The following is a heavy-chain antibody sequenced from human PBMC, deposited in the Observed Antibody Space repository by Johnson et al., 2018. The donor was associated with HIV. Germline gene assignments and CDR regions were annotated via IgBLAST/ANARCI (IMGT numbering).Heavy chain of an antibody. CDR3: ARDRPDNNGSGSLGAFDI. V-gene: IGHV3-30*04. Sequence: QVQLVESGGGVVQPGRSLRLSCGASGFTFNSYAIHWVRQAPGKGLEWVGVISYDGSIKYYADSVKGRFTISRDNSKNTLYLQMTSLTTEDTAVYYCARDRPDNNGSGSLGAFDIWGQGTMVTVSS. J-gene: IGHJ3*02. D-gene: IGHD3-10*01. CDR2: ISYDGSIK. CDR1: GFTFNSYA.